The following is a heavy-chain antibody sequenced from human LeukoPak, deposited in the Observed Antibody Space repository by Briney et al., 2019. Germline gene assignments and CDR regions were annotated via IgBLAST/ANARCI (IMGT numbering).Heavy chain of an antibody. V-gene: IGHV4-4*02. CDR2: IYHTGST. CDR3: ARDRVGATRRDYYFDY. J-gene: IGHJ4*02. D-gene: IGHD1-26*01. Sequence: PSETLSLTCAVSGDSINNNNWWSWVRQPPGKGLEWIGEIYHTGSTNYNPSLKSRVSISVDKSKNQFSLKLSSVTAADTAVYYCARDRVGATRRDYYFDYWGQGTLVTVSS. CDR1: GDSINNNNW.